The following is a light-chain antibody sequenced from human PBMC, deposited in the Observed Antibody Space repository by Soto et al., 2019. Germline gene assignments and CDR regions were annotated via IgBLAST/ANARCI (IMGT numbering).Light chain of an antibody. CDR2: GAS. V-gene: IGKV3-15*01. J-gene: IGKJ4*01. Sequence: EIVMTQSPATLSVSPGERATLSCRASHRVSSYLAWYQQKPGQAPRLLIYGASTRATGISARFSGSGSGTEFTLTISSLQSEDFAVYYCQQYNNWPLTFGAGTKVEIK. CDR3: QQYNNWPLT. CDR1: HRVSSY.